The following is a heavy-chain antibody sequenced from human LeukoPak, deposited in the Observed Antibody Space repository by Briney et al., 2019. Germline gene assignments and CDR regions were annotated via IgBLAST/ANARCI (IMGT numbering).Heavy chain of an antibody. CDR3: ARGGGTYYLSSVDY. Sequence: ASVKVSCKVSGYTLTELSMHWVRQAPGQGLEWMGWISAYNGNTNYAQKLQGRVTMTTDTSTSTAYMELRSLRSDDTAVYYCARGGGTYYLSSVDYWGQGTLVTVSS. CDR1: GYTLTELS. CDR2: ISAYNGNT. J-gene: IGHJ4*02. V-gene: IGHV1-18*01. D-gene: IGHD1-26*01.